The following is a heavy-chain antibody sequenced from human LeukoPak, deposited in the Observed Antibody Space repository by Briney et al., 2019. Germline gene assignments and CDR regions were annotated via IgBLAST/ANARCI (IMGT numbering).Heavy chain of an antibody. CDR2: IYYSGST. Sequence: SETLSLTRTVSGGSISSSSYYWGWIRQPPGKGLEWIGSIYYSGSTYYNPSLKSRVTISVDTSKNQFSLKLSPVTAADTAVYYCATLDRTTDAFDIWGQGTMVTVSS. J-gene: IGHJ3*02. D-gene: IGHD1-1*01. V-gene: IGHV4-39*01. CDR1: GGSISSSSYY. CDR3: ATLDRTTDAFDI.